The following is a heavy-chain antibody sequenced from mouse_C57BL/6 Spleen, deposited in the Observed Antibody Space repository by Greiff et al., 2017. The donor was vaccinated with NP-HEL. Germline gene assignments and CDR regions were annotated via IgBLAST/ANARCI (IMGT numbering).Heavy chain of an antibody. V-gene: IGHV1-66*01. D-gene: IGHD4-1*01. Sequence: ESGPELVKPGASVKISCKASGYSFTSYYIHWVKQRPGQGLEWIGWIYPGSGNTKYNEKFKGKATLTADTSSSTAYMQLSSLTSEDSAVYYCARRVTGAYFDYWGQGTTLTVSS. J-gene: IGHJ2*01. CDR2: IYPGSGNT. CDR1: GYSFTSYY. CDR3: ARRVTGAYFDY.